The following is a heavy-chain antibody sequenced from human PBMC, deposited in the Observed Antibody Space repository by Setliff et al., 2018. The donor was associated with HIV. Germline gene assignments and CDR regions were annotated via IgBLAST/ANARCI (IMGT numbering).Heavy chain of an antibody. D-gene: IGHD1-1*01. J-gene: IGHJ4*02. V-gene: IGHV4-59*01. CDR1: GGSMSRFY. CDR3: ARAEGDAYNSLPYFDS. Sequence: SETLSLTCTASGGSMSRFYWTWIRQPPGKGLEWTGFVYSTGSINYSPSFRGRLTISLDTSENQFSLHLTSVTAADTAVYYCARAEGDAYNSLPYFDSWGPGALVTVSS. CDR2: VYSTGSI.